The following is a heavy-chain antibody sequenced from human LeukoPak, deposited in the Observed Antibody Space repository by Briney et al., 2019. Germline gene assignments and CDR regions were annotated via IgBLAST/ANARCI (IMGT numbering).Heavy chain of an antibody. CDR3: ARDGFYGSGSYEYFSIDY. V-gene: IGHV3-23*01. CDR1: GFTFSSYA. J-gene: IGHJ4*02. D-gene: IGHD3-10*01. Sequence: GGSLRLSCAASGFTFSSYAMSWVRQAPGKGLEWVSAISGSGGSTYYADSVKGRFTISRDYSKNTLYLQMDSLRAEDTAVYYCARDGFYGSGSYEYFSIDYWGQGTLVTVSS. CDR2: ISGSGGST.